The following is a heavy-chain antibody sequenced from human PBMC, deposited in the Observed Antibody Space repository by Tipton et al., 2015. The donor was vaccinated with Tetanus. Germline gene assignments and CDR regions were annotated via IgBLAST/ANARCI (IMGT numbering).Heavy chain of an antibody. CDR2: TSPSGRT. D-gene: IGHD3-3*01. V-gene: IGHV4-61*01. CDR3: ARANYDFSMKGPFDS. Sequence: TLSLTCTVSGGSIRSGSYQWNWIRQPPGKGLEWLAYTSPSGRTNSNYSLKSRITISQDMSKNQFSLRLASVTAADTAVYYCARANYDFSMKGPFDSWGQGLMVVVSA. J-gene: IGHJ4*02. CDR1: GGSIRSGSYQ.